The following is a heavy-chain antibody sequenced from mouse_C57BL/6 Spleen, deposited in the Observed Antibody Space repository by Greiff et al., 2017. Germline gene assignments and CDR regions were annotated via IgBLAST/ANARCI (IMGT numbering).Heavy chain of an antibody. CDR3: ARETWGN. J-gene: IGHJ2*01. Sequence: EVQLVESGGGLVKPGGSLKLSCAASGFTFSDYGMHWVRQAPEKGLEWVAYISSGSSTIYYADTVKGRFTISRDNAKNTLFLQMTSLRSEDTAMYYCARETWGNWGQGTTLTVSS. CDR1: GFTFSDYG. CDR2: ISSGSSTI. V-gene: IGHV5-17*01.